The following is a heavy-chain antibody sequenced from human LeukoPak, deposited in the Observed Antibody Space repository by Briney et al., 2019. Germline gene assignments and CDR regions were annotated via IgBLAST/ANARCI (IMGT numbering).Heavy chain of an antibody. CDR2: INWNGGST. J-gene: IGHJ3*02. D-gene: IGHD2-2*01. Sequence: PGGSLRLSCAASGFTFDDYGMSWVRQAPGKGLEWVSGINWNGGSTGYADSVKGRFTISRDNAKNSLYLQMNSLRAEDTALYYCARDPGTGRLSVVVPAAIYAFDIWGQGTMVTVSS. CDR3: ARDPGTGRLSVVVPAAIYAFDI. V-gene: IGHV3-20*04. CDR1: GFTFDDYG.